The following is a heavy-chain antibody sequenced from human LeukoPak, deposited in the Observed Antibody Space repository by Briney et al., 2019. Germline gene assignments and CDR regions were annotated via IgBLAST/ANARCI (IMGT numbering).Heavy chain of an antibody. CDR2: INHSGNT. CDR1: GGSFSGYY. CDR3: ARVTGYVMEDYFDY. J-gene: IGHJ4*02. Sequence: SETLSLTCAVYGGSFSGYYWSWIRQPPGKGLEWIGEINHSGNTNSNPSLKSRVTMSVDTSKNQFSLRLSSVTAADTAVYYCARVTGYVMEDYFDYWGQGTLVTVSS. D-gene: IGHD6-13*01. V-gene: IGHV4-34*01.